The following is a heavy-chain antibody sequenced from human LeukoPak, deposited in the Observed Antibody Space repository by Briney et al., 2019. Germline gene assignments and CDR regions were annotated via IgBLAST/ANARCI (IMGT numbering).Heavy chain of an antibody. J-gene: IGHJ4*02. CDR2: IKQDGSEK. D-gene: IGHD3-16*01. CDR1: GFTLSSYW. V-gene: IGHV3-7*01. CDR3: ARSRQGGYDY. Sequence: GGSLRLSCAASGFTLSSYWMSWVRQAPGKGLEWVANIKQDGSEKYYVDTAKGRFTISRDNAKNSLYLQMNSLRAEDTAVYYCARSRQGGYDYWGQGTLVTVSS.